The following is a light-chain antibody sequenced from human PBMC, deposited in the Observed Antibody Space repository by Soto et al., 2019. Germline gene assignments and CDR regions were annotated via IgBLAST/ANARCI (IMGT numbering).Light chain of an antibody. J-gene: IGKJ3*01. V-gene: IGKV3-15*01. CDR2: GAS. CDR1: QSVSSS. CDR3: QQYNNWPPFT. Sequence: EIVMKQSPATLSVSPGERVTLSCRASQSVSSSLAWYQQTPGQAPRLLIYGASTKATGIPARFSGSGSGTEFNLTISSLQSIDFAVYYCQQYNNWPPFTFGPGTKVDSK.